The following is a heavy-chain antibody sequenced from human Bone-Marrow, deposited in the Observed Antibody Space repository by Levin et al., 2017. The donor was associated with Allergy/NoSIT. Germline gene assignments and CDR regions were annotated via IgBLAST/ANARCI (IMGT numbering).Heavy chain of an antibody. CDR2: FDPEDGET. CDR3: AMSLGEPINSIAAAGTRYYYYYGMDV. Sequence: ASVKVSCKVSGYTLTELSMHWVRQAPGKGLEWMGGFDPEDGETIYAQKFQGRVTMTEDTSTDTAYMELSSLRSEDTAVYYCAMSLGEPINSIAAAGTRYYYYYGMDVWGQGTTVTVSS. J-gene: IGHJ6*02. CDR1: GYTLTELS. D-gene: IGHD6-13*01. V-gene: IGHV1-24*01.